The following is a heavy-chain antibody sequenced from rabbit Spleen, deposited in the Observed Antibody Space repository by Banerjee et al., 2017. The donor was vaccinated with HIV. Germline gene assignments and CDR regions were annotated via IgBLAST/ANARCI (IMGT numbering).Heavy chain of an antibody. J-gene: IGHJ4*01. Sequence: QQQLEESGGGLVKPEGSLTLTCTASGIDFSTYSMSWVRQAPGKGLECIACIYADSSGSTWYASWAKGRFTISKASSTTVTLQMTSLTAADTATYFCVRDQAGYDGYGPYYFNLWGPGHPGHRL. CDR1: GIDFSTYS. D-gene: IGHD6-1*01. CDR3: VRDQAGYDGYGPYYFNL. V-gene: IGHV1S45*01. CDR2: IYADSSGST.